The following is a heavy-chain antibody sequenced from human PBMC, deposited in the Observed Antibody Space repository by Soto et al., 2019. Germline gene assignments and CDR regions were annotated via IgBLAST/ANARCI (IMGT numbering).Heavy chain of an antibody. Sequence: ASVKASCKASGYTFTSYGISWVRQAPGQGLEWMGWISAYNGNTNYAQKLQGRVTMTTDTSTSTAYMELRSLRSDDTAVYYCAIAHSSGWYIDYWGQGTLVTVSS. V-gene: IGHV1-18*01. CDR3: AIAHSSGWYIDY. CDR1: GYTFTSYG. D-gene: IGHD6-19*01. J-gene: IGHJ4*02. CDR2: ISAYNGNT.